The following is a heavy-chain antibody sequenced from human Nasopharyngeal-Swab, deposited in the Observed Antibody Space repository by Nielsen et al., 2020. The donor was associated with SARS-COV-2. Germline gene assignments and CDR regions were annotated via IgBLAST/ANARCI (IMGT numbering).Heavy chain of an antibody. CDR2: IYYSGST. CDR1: GGSISSYY. CDR3: ARVVVGTGGYYYYMDV. V-gene: IGHV4-59*01. J-gene: IGHJ6*03. Sequence: SETLSLTCTVSGGSISSYYWSWIRQPPGKRLEWIGYIYYSGSTNYNPSLKSRVTISVDTSKNQFSLKLSSVTAADTAVYYCARVVVGTGGYYYYMDVWGKGTTVTVSS. D-gene: IGHD2-21*01.